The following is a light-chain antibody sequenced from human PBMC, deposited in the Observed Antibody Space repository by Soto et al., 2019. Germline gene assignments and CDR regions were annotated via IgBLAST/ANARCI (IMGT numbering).Light chain of an antibody. CDR1: QSISRW. CDR2: DAS. J-gene: IGKJ5*01. CDR3: QQLTSYPQT. V-gene: IGKV1-5*01. Sequence: DTEVCQSPYDLSASVGARVSITCRASQSISRWLAWYQQKPGKAPKLLIYDASTLESGVPSRFSGRGSGTEFTLTISSLQPEDSATYFCQQLTSYPQTFCQGTRLEIK.